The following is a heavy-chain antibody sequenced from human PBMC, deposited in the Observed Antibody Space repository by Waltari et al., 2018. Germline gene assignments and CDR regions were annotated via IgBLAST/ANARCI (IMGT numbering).Heavy chain of an antibody. CDR1: WESSLGYF. V-gene: IGHV4-34*01. Sequence: QVQLHQWGAGQLKPSETLSLTCAVSWESSLGYFWSGIRQSPGKGLEWLGSIHYSGSTNYNPTLESRLSLSVDTTKKQFSLSLTSVTAADAALYFCARYGEVPASYFFDYWGQGTLVTVSS. D-gene: IGHD2-21*01. CDR3: ARYGEVPASYFFDY. CDR2: IHYSGST. J-gene: IGHJ4*01.